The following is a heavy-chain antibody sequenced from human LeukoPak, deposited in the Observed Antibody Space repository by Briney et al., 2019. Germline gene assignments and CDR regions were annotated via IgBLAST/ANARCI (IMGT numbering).Heavy chain of an antibody. Sequence: SETLSLTCTVSGGSISSYHWSWIRQPAGKGLEWIGRIYTSGSTNYNPSLKSRVTMSVDTSKNQFSLKLSSVTAADTAVYYCAREDSSSWLFDYWGQGTLITVSS. D-gene: IGHD6-13*01. J-gene: IGHJ4*02. CDR2: IYTSGST. V-gene: IGHV4-4*07. CDR1: GGSISSYH. CDR3: AREDSSSWLFDY.